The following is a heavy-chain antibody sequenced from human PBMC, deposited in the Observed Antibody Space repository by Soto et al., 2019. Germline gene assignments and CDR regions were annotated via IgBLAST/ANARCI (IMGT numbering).Heavy chain of an antibody. J-gene: IGHJ3*02. CDR2: IYYSGST. CDR1: GGSISSYY. D-gene: IGHD2-2*01. V-gene: IGHV4-59*01. CDR3: ARAPGIVPAAFDI. Sequence: SETLSLTCTVSGGSISSYYWSWIRQPPGKGLEWIGYIYYSGSTNYNPSLKSRVTISVDTSKNQFSLKLSSVTAADTAVYYCARAPGIVPAAFDIWGQGTMVTVAS.